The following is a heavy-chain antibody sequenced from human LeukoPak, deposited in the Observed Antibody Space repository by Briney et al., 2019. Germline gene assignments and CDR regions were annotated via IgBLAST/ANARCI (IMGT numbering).Heavy chain of an antibody. CDR1: GGSISSYY. V-gene: IGHV4-59*01. D-gene: IGHD2-2*02. Sequence: SETLSLTCTVSGGSISSYYWSWIRQPPGKGLEWIGYIYYSGSTNYNPSLKSRVTISVDTSKNQFSLKLSSVTAADTAVYYCASGFTEDIVVVPATIGGPDAFDIWGQGTMVTVSS. CDR3: ASGFTEDIVVVPATIGGPDAFDI. CDR2: IYYSGST. J-gene: IGHJ3*02.